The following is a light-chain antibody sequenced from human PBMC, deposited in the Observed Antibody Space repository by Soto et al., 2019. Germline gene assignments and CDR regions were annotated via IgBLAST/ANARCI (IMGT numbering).Light chain of an antibody. CDR2: DAS. Sequence: ILMTQSPATLSVSPGERATLSCRASQSVSNNLAWYQQKPGQAPRLLIYDASTRATGIPARFSGSGSGTEFTLTIRGLQSEDFAVYYCQQYNNWTPWTFGQGTQVEIK. J-gene: IGKJ1*01. CDR3: QQYNNWTPWT. CDR1: QSVSNN. V-gene: IGKV3-15*01.